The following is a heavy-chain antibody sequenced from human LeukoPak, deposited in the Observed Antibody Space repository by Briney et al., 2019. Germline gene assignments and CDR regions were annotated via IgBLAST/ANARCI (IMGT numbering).Heavy chain of an antibody. J-gene: IGHJ6*02. CDR3: ARAPIYGGNPNYYYYDGMDV. V-gene: IGHV4-34*01. CDR1: GGSFSGYY. Sequence: SETLSLTCAVYGGSFSGYYWSWLRQPPGKGLEWIGEINHSGSINYNPSLKSRVTISVDTSKNQFSLKLSSVTAADTAVYYCARAPIYGGNPNYYYYDGMDVWGQGTTVTVSS. CDR2: INHSGSI. D-gene: IGHD4-23*01.